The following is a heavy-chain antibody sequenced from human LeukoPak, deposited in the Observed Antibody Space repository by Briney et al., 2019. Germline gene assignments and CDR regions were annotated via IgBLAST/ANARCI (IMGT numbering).Heavy chain of an antibody. J-gene: IGHJ4*02. CDR2: ISSTGSTI. D-gene: IGHD1-26*01. CDR3: AREPDRGGSLDY. V-gene: IGHV3-48*03. Sequence: GGSLRLSCAASGFTFSSYEMNWVRQAPGSGLEWLSYISSTGSTIYYADSVKGRFTISRDNAKNSLYLQMNSLRAEDTAVYYCAREPDRGGSLDYWGQGTLVTVSS. CDR1: GFTFSSYE.